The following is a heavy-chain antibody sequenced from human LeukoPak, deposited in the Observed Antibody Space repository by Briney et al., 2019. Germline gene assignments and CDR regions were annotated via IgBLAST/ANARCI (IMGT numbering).Heavy chain of an antibody. V-gene: IGHV4-4*07. CDR3: ARVESYPHYYGSGSHKVIFDY. J-gene: IGHJ4*02. CDR1: GGSISSYY. CDR2: TYTSGST. Sequence: SETLSLTCTVSGGSISSYYWSWIRQPAGKGLEWIGRTYTSGSTNYNPSLKSRVTISVDTSKNQFSLKLSSVTAADTAVYYCARVESYPHYYGSGSHKVIFDYWGQGTLVTVSS. D-gene: IGHD3-10*01.